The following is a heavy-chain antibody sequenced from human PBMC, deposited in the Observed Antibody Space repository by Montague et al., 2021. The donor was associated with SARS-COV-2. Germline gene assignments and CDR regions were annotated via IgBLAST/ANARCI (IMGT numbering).Heavy chain of an antibody. Sequence: SETLSLTCAVSGGSISSSHWWSWVRQPPGKGLEWIGEIYHSGSTNYNPSLKSRVAISIDKSKNQFSLKLSSVTAADTAVYYCAREFRTHGYGGQYGYFDLWGRGTLVTVSS. D-gene: IGHD3-10*01. V-gene: IGHV4-4*02. CDR1: GGSISSSHW. J-gene: IGHJ2*01. CDR2: IYHSGST. CDR3: AREFRTHGYGGQYGYFDL.